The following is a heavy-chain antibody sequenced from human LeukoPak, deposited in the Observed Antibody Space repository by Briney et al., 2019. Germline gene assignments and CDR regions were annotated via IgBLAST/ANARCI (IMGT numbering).Heavy chain of an antibody. CDR1: GGSISSGGYY. CDR2: IYYSGST. D-gene: IGHD3-10*01. V-gene: IGHV4-31*03. Sequence: SETLSLTCTVSGGSISSGGYYWSWIRQHPGKGLEWIGYIYYSGSTYYNPSLKSRVTISVDTSKNQFSLKLSSVTAADTAVYYCARYAVDGSGSYYTGIRFDYWGQGTLVTVSS. CDR3: ARYAVDGSGSYYTGIRFDY. J-gene: IGHJ4*02.